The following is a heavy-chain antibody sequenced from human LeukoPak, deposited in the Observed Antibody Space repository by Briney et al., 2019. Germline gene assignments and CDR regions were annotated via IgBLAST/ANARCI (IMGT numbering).Heavy chain of an antibody. D-gene: IGHD2-15*01. CDR3: AREVVVAATSIFDY. CDR1: GFTVSSNY. CDR2: IYSGGST. Sequence: PGGSLRLSCAASGFTVSSNYMSWVRQAPGKGLEWVSVIYSGGSTYYADSVKGRFTISRDNSKNTLYLQMNSLRAEDTAVYYCAREVVVAATSIFDYWGQGTLVTVSS. J-gene: IGHJ4*02. V-gene: IGHV3-53*01.